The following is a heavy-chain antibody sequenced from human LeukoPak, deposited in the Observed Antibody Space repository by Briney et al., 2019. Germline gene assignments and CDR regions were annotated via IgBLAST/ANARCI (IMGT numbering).Heavy chain of an antibody. CDR1: GFIFSNYA. CDR2: VLYDGETK. V-gene: IGHV3-30*04. Sequence: GGSLRLSCAASGFIFSNYALHWVRQAPGKGLEWVAVVLYDGETKYYADSVKGRFTISRDNAKNTLYLQMNSLRAEDTAVYYCAELGITMIGGVWGKGTTVTISS. D-gene: IGHD3-10*02. J-gene: IGHJ6*04. CDR3: AELGITMIGGV.